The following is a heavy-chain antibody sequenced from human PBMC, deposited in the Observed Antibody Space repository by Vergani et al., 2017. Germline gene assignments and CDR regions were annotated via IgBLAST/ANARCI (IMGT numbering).Heavy chain of an antibody. V-gene: IGHV4-39*01. J-gene: IGHJ6*03. CDR2: IYYSGIT. Sequence: QLQLQESGPGLVKPSETLSLTCTVSGGSISSSSYYWGWIRQPPGKGLEWIGSIYYSGITYYNPSLKRRVTISVDTSKNQFSQKLSSVTAADAAVYYCAGRGLIAVACTHYYMDVWGKGTTVTVSS. CDR1: GGSISSSSYY. CDR3: AGRGLIAVACTHYYMDV. D-gene: IGHD6-19*01.